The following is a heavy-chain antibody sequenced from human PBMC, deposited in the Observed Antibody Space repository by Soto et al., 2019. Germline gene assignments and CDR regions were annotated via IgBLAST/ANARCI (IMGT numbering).Heavy chain of an antibody. D-gene: IGHD3-22*01. J-gene: IGHJ4*02. CDR3: ARADSSSGYNYAIEY. CDR1: GFTFSSYG. CDR2: IWYDGSNK. Sequence: QVQLVESGGGVVQPGRSLRLSCAASGFTFSSYGMHWVRQAPGKGLEWVAVIWYDGSNKHYADSVKGRFTISRDNSKNTLYLQMNSLRAADTAVYYCARADSSSGYNYAIEYWGQGTLVTVSS. V-gene: IGHV3-33*01.